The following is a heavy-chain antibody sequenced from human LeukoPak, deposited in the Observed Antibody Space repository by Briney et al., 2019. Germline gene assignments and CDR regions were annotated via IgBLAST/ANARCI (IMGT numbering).Heavy chain of an antibody. CDR1: GFTFSSYG. CDR2: ISGSGGST. CDR3: AELTGWYSSSWGYFHY. J-gene: IGHJ1*01. V-gene: IGHV3-23*01. Sequence: GGSLRLSCAASGFTFSSYGMSWVRQAPGKGLEWVSAISGSGGSTYYADSVKGRFTISRDNSKNTLYLQMNSLRAEDTAVYYCAELTGWYSSSWGYFHYWGQGTLVTVSS. D-gene: IGHD6-19*01.